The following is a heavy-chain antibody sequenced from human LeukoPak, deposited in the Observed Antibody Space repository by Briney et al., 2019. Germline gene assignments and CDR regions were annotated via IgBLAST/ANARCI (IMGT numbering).Heavy chain of an antibody. Sequence: SETLSLTCTVSGGSISRSNYYWGWIRQPPGKGLEWIGSMYYSGNTDYNPSLKSRVTMSVDTSKNHFSLKLSSVTAADTAVYFCAREGRMSMGIEYWGQGTLVTVSS. V-gene: IGHV4-39*02. CDR3: AREGRMSMGIEY. J-gene: IGHJ4*02. D-gene: IGHD4/OR15-4a*01. CDR1: GGSISRSNYY. CDR2: MYYSGNT.